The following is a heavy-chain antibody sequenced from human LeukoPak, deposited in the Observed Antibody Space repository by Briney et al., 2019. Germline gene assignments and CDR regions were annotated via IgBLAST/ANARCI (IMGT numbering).Heavy chain of an antibody. CDR1: GFTFSSYS. CDR2: ISSSSSYI. CDR3: ARDYRGVMDY. D-gene: IGHD3-10*01. Sequence: PGGSLRLSCAASGFTFSSYSMNWVRQAPGKGLEWVSSISSSSSYIYYADSVKGRFTISRDNATNSLYLQMKSLRAEDTAVYYCARDYRGVMDYWGQGTLVTVSS. J-gene: IGHJ4*02. V-gene: IGHV3-21*01.